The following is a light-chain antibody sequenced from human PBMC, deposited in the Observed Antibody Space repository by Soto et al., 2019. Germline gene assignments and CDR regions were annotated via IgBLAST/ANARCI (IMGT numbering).Light chain of an antibody. CDR3: QQYGTSPPVYT. V-gene: IGKV3-20*01. Sequence: EIVLTQSPGTLSLSPGERATLSCRTSQSISSTYLAWYQQKPGQAPRLLIYGTYSRATGIPDRFSGSGSGRDFTLTISRLEPEDFAVYCCQQYGTSPPVYTFGQGTKLEIK. CDR1: QSISSTY. J-gene: IGKJ2*01. CDR2: GTY.